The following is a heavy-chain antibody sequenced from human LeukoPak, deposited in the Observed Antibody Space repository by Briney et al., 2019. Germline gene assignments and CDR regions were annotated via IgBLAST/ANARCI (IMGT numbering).Heavy chain of an antibody. D-gene: IGHD2-2*01. Sequence: PGGSLRLSCAASGIIFSNAWMNWVRQAPGKGLEWVSAISGSGGSTYYADSVKGRFTISRDNSKNTLYLQMNSLRAEDTAVYYCAKWLVVVPRGEYGMDVWGQGTTVTVSS. J-gene: IGHJ6*02. CDR3: AKWLVVVPRGEYGMDV. CDR2: ISGSGGST. V-gene: IGHV3-23*01. CDR1: GIIFSNAW.